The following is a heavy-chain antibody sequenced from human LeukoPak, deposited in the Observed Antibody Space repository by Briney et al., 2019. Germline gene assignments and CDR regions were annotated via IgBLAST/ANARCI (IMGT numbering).Heavy chain of an antibody. CDR1: GGSFSGYY. CDR2: INHSGST. J-gene: IGHJ5*02. Sequence: KPSETLSLTCAVYGGSFSGYYWSWIRQPPGKGLEWIGEINHSGSTNYNPSLKSRVTISVDTSKNQFSLKLGSVTAADTAVYYCARVKGVKGTSWFDPWGQGTLVTVSS. V-gene: IGHV4-34*01. CDR3: ARVKGVKGTSWFDP. D-gene: IGHD3-10*01.